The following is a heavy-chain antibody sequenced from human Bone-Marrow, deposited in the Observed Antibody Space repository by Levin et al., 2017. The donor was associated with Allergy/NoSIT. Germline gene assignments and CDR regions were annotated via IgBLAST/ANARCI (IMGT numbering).Heavy chain of an antibody. Sequence: PGGSLRLSCAASGFTFSNAWMNWVRQAPGKGLEWVGRIKSRTAGGATDYAAPVNGRFTISRDDSENTLYLQMSSLKIEDTAVYYCTTMWAGKNDYWGQGTLVTVSS. J-gene: IGHJ4*02. CDR3: TTMWAGKNDY. D-gene: IGHD1-26*01. CDR1: GFTFSNAW. CDR2: IKSRTAGGAT. V-gene: IGHV3-15*07.